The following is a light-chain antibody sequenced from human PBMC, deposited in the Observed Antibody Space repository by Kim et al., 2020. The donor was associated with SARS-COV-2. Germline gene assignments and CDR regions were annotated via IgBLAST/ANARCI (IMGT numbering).Light chain of an antibody. J-gene: IGLJ3*02. CDR2: DVS. CDR1: SSDVGGYNY. CDR3: SSYTSNKIWV. Sequence: GQSITISCTGTSSDVGGYNYVSWYQQHPGNAPELMIYDVSKRPSGVSNRFSGSKSGNTASLTISGLQAEDEADYYCSSYTSNKIWVFGGGTQLTVL. V-gene: IGLV2-14*03.